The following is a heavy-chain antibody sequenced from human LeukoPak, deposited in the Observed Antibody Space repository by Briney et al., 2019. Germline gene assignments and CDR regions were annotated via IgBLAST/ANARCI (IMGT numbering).Heavy chain of an antibody. CDR1: GFTFSSYA. Sequence: GGSLRLSCAASGFTFSSYAMSWVRQAPGKGLEWVSAISGSGGSTYYADSVKGRFTISRDNSKKTLYLQMNSLRAEDTAVYFCAKADDTPPRSYYYYFYCMDVWGQGTMVTVSS. J-gene: IGHJ6*02. D-gene: IGHD6-6*01. CDR2: ISGSGGST. V-gene: IGHV3-23*01. CDR3: AKADDTPPRSYYYYFYCMDV.